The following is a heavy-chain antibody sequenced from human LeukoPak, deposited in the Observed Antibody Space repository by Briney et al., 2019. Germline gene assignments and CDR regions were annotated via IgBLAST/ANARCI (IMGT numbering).Heavy chain of an antibody. Sequence: ASVTVSCKASGYTFTSYGISWVRQAPGQGLDWMGWISAYNGNTNFAQKLQGRVTMTTDTSTSTAYMDLRSLRSDDTAVYYCARDQAATNTQVRFCLDWGQGTLVTTPS. CDR1: GYTFTSYG. CDR3: ARDQAATNTQVRFCLD. V-gene: IGHV1-18*01. D-gene: IGHD3-9*01. J-gene: IGHJ4*02. CDR2: ISAYNGNT.